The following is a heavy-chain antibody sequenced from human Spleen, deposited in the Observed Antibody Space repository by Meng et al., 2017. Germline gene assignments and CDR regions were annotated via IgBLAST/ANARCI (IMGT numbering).Heavy chain of an antibody. Sequence: SETLSLTCTVSGGSISSGTSSWGWIRQPPGKGLEWIGYIYYSGTTNYNPSLKSRVAISVDTSKNQFSLKLTSVTAADTAVYYCARVDSSGWRPIDYWGQGTLVTVSS. CDR2: IYYSGTT. CDR1: GGSISSGTSS. D-gene: IGHD6-19*01. V-gene: IGHV4-61*01. CDR3: ARVDSSGWRPIDY. J-gene: IGHJ4*02.